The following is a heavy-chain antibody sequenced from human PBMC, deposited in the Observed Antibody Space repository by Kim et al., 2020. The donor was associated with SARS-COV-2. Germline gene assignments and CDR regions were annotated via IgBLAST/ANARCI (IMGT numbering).Heavy chain of an antibody. J-gene: IGHJ6*02. Sequence: ASVKVSCKASGYTFTGYYMHWVRQAPGQGLEWMGRINPNSGGTNYAQKFQGRVTMTRDTSISTAYMELSRLRSDDTAVYYCARDLCTVDSGRATDTAMVCFYYYYGMDVWGQGTTVTVSS. V-gene: IGHV1-2*06. D-gene: IGHD5-18*01. CDR3: ARDLCTVDSGRATDTAMVCFYYYYGMDV. CDR2: INPNSGGT. CDR1: GYTFTGYY.